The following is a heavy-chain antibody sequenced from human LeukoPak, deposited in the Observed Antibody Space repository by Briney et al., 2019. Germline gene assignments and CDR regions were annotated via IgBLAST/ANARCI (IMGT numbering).Heavy chain of an antibody. CDR2: ISGGGETT. Sequence: GGSLRLSCAASGFTFNNYAMNWVRQAPGKGLEWVSSISGGGETTYYADSAKGRFTISRENSQNTLYLQMNSLRGEDTAVYYCARDYADYVGYFFFDYWGQGTLVTVSS. D-gene: IGHD4-17*01. V-gene: IGHV3-23*01. J-gene: IGHJ4*02. CDR1: GFTFNNYA. CDR3: ARDYADYVGYFFFDY.